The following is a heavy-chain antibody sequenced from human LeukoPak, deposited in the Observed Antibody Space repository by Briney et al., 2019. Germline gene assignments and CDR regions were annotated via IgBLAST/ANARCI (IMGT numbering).Heavy chain of an antibody. CDR2: ISYSGRT. J-gene: IGHJ4*02. V-gene: IGHV4-39*01. Sequence: TPSETLSLTCTVSGGSITNTNYFWGWIRQPPGKGLEWIWSISYSGRTYFNPSLKSRVTISVDSSKNQFSLSLSSVTAADTAVYYCARHSEEDGSNPKPLDFWGQGALVTVSS. CDR3: ARHSEEDGSNPKPLDF. D-gene: IGHD6-6*01. CDR1: GGSITNTNYF.